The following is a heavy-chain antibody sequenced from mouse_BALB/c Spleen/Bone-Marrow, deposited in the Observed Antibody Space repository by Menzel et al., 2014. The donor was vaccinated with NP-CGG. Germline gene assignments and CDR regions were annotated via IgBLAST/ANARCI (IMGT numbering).Heavy chain of an antibody. D-gene: IGHD2-4*01. V-gene: IGHV1-77*01. CDR1: GYTFTDYV. CDR3: ARYYDYDWYFDV. J-gene: IGHJ1*01. Sequence: VQLQQSGPELVKPGASVKMSRKASGYTFTDYVISWVKQRTGQGLEWIGEIYPGSGSTYYNEKFKGKATLTADKSSNTAYMQLSSLTSEDSAVYFCARYYDYDWYFDVWGAGTTVTVSS. CDR2: IYPGSGST.